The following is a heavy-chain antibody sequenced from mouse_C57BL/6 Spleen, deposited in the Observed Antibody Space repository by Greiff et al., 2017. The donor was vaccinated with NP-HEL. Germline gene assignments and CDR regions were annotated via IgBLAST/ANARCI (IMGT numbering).Heavy chain of an antibody. J-gene: IGHJ4*01. Sequence: QVQLQQSGPELVKPGASVKISCKASGYAFSSSWMNWVKQRPGKGLEWIGRIYPGDGDTNYNGKFKGKATLTADKSSSTAYMQLSSLTSEDSAVYFCARAYYYGSSYEDYWGQGTSVTVAS. D-gene: IGHD1-1*01. V-gene: IGHV1-82*01. CDR2: IYPGDGDT. CDR3: ARAYYYGSSYEDY. CDR1: GYAFSSSW.